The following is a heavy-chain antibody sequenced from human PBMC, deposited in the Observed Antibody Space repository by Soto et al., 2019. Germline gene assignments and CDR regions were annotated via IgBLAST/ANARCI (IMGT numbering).Heavy chain of an antibody. CDR3: ASSIVVVPAAIFYYYGMDV. Sequence: SVKVSCKASGGTFSSYAISWVRQAPGQGLEWMGGIIPIFGTANYAQKFQGRVTITADKSTSTAYMELSSLRSEDTAVYYCASSIVVVPAAIFYYYGMDVWGQGTTVTVSS. D-gene: IGHD2-2*02. J-gene: IGHJ6*02. V-gene: IGHV1-69*06. CDR2: IIPIFGTA. CDR1: GGTFSSYA.